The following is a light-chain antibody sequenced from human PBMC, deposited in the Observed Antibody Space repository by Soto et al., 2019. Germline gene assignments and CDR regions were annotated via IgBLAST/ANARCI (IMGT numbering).Light chain of an antibody. J-gene: IGKJ5*01. CDR3: QQRSNR. V-gene: IGKV3-11*01. CDR2: DAS. CDR1: QSVSSY. Sequence: EIVLTQSPATLSLSPGERATLSCRASQSVSSYLAWYQQKPGQAPRLLIYDASNRATGIPARFSGSGSGTDFTRTISSLEPEDFAVYYCQQRSNRFGQGTRLEIK.